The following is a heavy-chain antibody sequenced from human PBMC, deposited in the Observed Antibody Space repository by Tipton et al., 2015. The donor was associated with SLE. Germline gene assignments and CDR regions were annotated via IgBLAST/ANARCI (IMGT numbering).Heavy chain of an antibody. J-gene: IGHJ3*02. CDR2: IYASGST. CDR1: GGSISSGSYY. V-gene: IGHV4-61*02. CDR3: ASAAHLVHAFDI. Sequence: TLSLTCTVSGGSISSGSYYWSWIRQPAGKGLQWIGLIYASGSTNYNPSLNSRVTISVDTSKNQFSLKLSSVTAADTAVYYCASAAHLVHAFDIWGQGTMVTVSS. D-gene: IGHD6-6*01.